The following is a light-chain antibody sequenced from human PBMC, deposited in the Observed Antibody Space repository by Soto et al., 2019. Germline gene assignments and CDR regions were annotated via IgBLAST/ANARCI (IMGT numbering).Light chain of an antibody. CDR2: DVR. V-gene: IGLV2-11*01. J-gene: IGLJ1*01. CDR1: SSDVGGYNY. Sequence: QSALTQPRSVSGSPGQSVTISCTGTSSDVGGYNYVSWYQQHPGKAPQLMIYDVRKRPSGVPDRFSGSKSGNTASLTISGLQAEHEADYSCCSYAGSVYFFGSGTKLTVL. CDR3: CSYAGSVYF.